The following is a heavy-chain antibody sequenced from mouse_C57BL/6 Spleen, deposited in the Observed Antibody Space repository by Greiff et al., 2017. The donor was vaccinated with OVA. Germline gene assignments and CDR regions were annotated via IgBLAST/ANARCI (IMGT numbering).Heavy chain of an antibody. J-gene: IGHJ2*01. V-gene: IGHV1-15*01. D-gene: IGHD6-5*01. CDR1: GYTFTDYE. CDR2: IDPETGGT. CDR3: IRIEFMQSWVY. Sequence: VQLQQSGAELVRPGASVTLSCKASGYTFTDYEMHWVKQTPVHGLEWIGAIDPETGGTAYNQKFKGKAILTADKSSSTAYMELRSLTSEDSAVYYCIRIEFMQSWVYWGQGTTLTVSS.